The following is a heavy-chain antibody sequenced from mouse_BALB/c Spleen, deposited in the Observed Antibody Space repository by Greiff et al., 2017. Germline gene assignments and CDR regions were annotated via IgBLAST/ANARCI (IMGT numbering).Heavy chain of an antibody. V-gene: IGHV3-2*02. J-gene: IGHJ4*01. D-gene: IGHD1-1*01. CDR3: ASSSSGAMDY. Sequence: EVQRVESGPGLVKPSQSLSLTCTVTGYSITSDYAWNWIRQFPGNKLEWMGYISYSGSTSYNPSLKSRISITRDTSKNQFFLQLNSVTTEDTATYYCASSSSGAMDYWGQGTSVTVSS. CDR2: ISYSGST. CDR1: GYSITSDYA.